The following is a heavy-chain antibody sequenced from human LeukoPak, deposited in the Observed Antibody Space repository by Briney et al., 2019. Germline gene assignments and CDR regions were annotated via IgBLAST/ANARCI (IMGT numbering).Heavy chain of an antibody. D-gene: IGHD3-9*01. CDR3: ARDPYDTGLDY. V-gene: IGHV3-74*01. CDR1: GFTFSSYW. CDR2: INSDGSST. Sequence: GGSLRLSCAASGFTFSSYWMHWVRHAPGKGLVWVSRINSDGSSTSYADSVKGRFTISRDNAKNTLYLQMNSLRAEDTAVYYCARDPYDTGLDYWGQGTLVTVSS. J-gene: IGHJ4*02.